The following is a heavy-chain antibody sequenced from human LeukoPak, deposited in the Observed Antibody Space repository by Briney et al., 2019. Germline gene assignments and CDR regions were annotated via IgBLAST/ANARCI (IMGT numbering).Heavy chain of an antibody. J-gene: IGHJ4*02. CDR3: ARDGVVTMELDY. Sequence: SETLSLTCTVSGDSISSSRHYWSWIRQPAWKGLEWIGRIYASGNTNYNPSLKSRVTISLDTSKNQFSLNLRSVTAADTAVYYCARDGVVTMELDYWGQGTLVTVSS. CDR2: IYASGNT. V-gene: IGHV4-61*02. CDR1: GDSISSSRHY. D-gene: IGHD3-3*01.